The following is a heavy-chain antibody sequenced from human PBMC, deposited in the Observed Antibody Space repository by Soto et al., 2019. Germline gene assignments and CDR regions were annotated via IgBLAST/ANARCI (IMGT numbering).Heavy chain of an antibody. D-gene: IGHD6-13*01. CDR3: ATYSSSWYVAY. Sequence: QLQLQESGPGLVKPSETLSLTCTVSGGSISSSSYYWGWIRQPLGKGLEWIGSIYYSGSTYYNPCLKSRVTISVDTSKNQCSLKLSCLTAADTAVYYCATYSSSWYVAYWGQGTLVTVSS. CDR1: GGSISSSSYY. J-gene: IGHJ4*02. V-gene: IGHV4-39*01. CDR2: IYYSGST.